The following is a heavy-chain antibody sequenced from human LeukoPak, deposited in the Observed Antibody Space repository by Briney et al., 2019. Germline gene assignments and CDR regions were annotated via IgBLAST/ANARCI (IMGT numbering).Heavy chain of an antibody. Sequence: GGSLRLSCAASGFTFSSYAMSWVRAAPGEGLGWVSAIIGSGGSTYSAQTVKGGFTISRDNSKNTLYLQMNSLRAEDTAVYYCAKGAVGDYPHFDYWGQGTLVSVS. CDR2: IIGSGGST. CDR3: AKGAVGDYPHFDY. CDR1: GFTFSSYA. V-gene: IGHV3-23*01. J-gene: IGHJ4*02. D-gene: IGHD4-17*01.